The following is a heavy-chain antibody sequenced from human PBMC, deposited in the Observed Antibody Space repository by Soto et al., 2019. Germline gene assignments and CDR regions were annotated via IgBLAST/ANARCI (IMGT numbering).Heavy chain of an antibody. CDR3: AKSHYYDSSGYYPVPYYYYYGMDV. J-gene: IGHJ6*02. V-gene: IGHV3-23*01. CDR1: GFTFSNYA. CDR2: ISGSGGST. Sequence: GGSLRLSCAASGFTFSNYAVTWVRQAPGKGLEWVSTISGSGGSTYYADSVKGRFTISRDNSKNTLYLQMNSLRAEDTAVYYCAKSHYYDSSGYYPVPYYYYYGMDVWGQGTTVTVSS. D-gene: IGHD3-22*01.